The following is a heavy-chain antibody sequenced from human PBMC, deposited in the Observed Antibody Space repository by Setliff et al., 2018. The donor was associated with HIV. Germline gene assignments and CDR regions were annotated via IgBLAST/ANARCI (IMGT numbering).Heavy chain of an antibody. V-gene: IGHV4-61*05. CDR3: ARGVTIFGVVTRHNYYMDV. CDR1: GGSISSSSYY. J-gene: IGHJ6*03. D-gene: IGHD3-3*01. CDR2: ISYSGTT. Sequence: SETLSLTCTVSGGSISSSSYYWGWIRQPPGKGLEWIGFISYSGTTNYNPSLRSRVTISLDTSKNQFSLKLSSVTAADTAVYYCARGVTIFGVVTRHNYYMDVWGKGTTVTVSS.